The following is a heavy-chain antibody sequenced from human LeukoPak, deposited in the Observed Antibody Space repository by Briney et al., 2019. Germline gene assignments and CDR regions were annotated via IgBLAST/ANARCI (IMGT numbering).Heavy chain of an antibody. CDR3: ARLRSGYDHGGPDP. J-gene: IGHJ5*02. CDR2: VKEDGSEK. V-gene: IGHV3-7*01. CDR1: GFTFSRFW. Sequence: GGSLRLSCAASGFTFSRFWMSWVRQAPGKGLEWVANVKEDGSEKYYVDSVKGRFTISRDNAENSLYLQLNSLRVEDTAVYYCARLRSGYDHGGPDPWGQGIRVTVSS. D-gene: IGHD5-12*01.